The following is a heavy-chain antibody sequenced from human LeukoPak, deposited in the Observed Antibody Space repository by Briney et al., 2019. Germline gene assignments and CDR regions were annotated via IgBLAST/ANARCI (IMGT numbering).Heavy chain of an antibody. CDR3: ARDFKYIGWLQGAHDY. V-gene: IGHV3-21*01. CDR2: ISTSSSYI. J-gene: IGHJ4*02. Sequence: PGGSLRLSCGASGFTFSGYSMNWVRQAPGKGLEWVSSISTSSSYIYYADSVKGRFTISRDNAKKSLYLQMNSLRAEDTAVYYCARDFKYIGWLQGAHDYWGQGTLVTVSS. D-gene: IGHD5-24*01. CDR1: GFTFSGYS.